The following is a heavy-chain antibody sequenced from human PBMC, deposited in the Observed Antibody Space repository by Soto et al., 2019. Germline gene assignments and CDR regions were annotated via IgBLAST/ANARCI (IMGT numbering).Heavy chain of an antibody. CDR2: IYYSGNT. CDR3: ARRYGYYFDY. V-gene: IGHV4-30-4*01. D-gene: IGHD3-9*01. J-gene: IGHJ4*02. CDR1: GDSISSGDYY. Sequence: SETLSLTCTVSGDSISSGDYYWSWIRQPPGKGLEWIGCIYYSGNTYYNPSLKRRFSISVDTSKNQFSLKLSSVTAADTAVYYCARRYGYYFDYWGQGTLVTVSS.